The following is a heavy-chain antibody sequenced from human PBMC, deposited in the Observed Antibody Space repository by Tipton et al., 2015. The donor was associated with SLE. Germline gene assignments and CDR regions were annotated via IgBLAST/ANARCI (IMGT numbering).Heavy chain of an antibody. V-gene: IGHV4-38-2*02. CDR2: IYHSGST. CDR3: ARDTGY. Sequence: TLSLTCTVSGYSISSGYYWGWIRQPPGKGLEWIGSIYHSGSTYYNPSLKSRVTISVDTSKNQFSLKLSSVTAADTAVYYCARDTGYWGQGTLVTVSS. J-gene: IGHJ4*02. CDR1: GYSISSGYY. D-gene: IGHD4-17*01.